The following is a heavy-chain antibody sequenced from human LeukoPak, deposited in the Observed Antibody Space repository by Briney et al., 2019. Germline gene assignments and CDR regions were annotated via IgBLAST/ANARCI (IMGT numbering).Heavy chain of an antibody. CDR2: ISYDGSNK. D-gene: IGHD3-9*01. J-gene: IGHJ4*02. V-gene: IGHV3-30*18. CDR3: AKEGILTGYRFDY. CDR1: GFTFSSYG. Sequence: GGSLRLSCAASGFTFSSYGMHWVRQAPGKGLEWVAVISYDGSNKYYADSVKGRFTISRDNSKNTLYLQMNSLRAEDTAVYYCAKEGILTGYRFDYWGQGTLVTVSS.